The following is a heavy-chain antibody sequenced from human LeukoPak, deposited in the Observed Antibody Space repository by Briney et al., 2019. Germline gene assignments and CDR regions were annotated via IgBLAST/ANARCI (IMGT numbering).Heavy chain of an antibody. CDR3: ARVQYYYDIFEKYYFDY. Sequence: SETLSLTCAVYGGSFSGYYWSWIRQPPGKGLEWIGEINHSGSTNYNPSLKSRVTISVDTSKNQFSLKLSSVTAADTAVYYCARVQYYYDIFEKYYFDYWGQGTLVTVSS. J-gene: IGHJ4*02. D-gene: IGHD3-22*01. CDR2: INHSGST. CDR1: GGSFSGYY. V-gene: IGHV4-34*01.